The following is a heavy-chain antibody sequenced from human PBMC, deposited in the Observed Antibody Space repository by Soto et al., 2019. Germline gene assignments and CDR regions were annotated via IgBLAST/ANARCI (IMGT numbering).Heavy chain of an antibody. CDR2: IKSKTDGGTT. D-gene: IGHD2-8*01. CDR3: TTSIDPWLGYCTNGVCSYFDY. V-gene: IGHV3-15*01. J-gene: IGHJ4*02. CDR1: GFTFSNAW. Sequence: EVQLVESGGGLVKPGGSLRLSCAASGFTFSNAWMSWVRQAPGKGLEWVGRIKSKTDGGTTDYAAPVKGRFTISRDDSKNTLYLQMNSLKTEDTAVYYCTTSIDPWLGYCTNGVCSYFDYWGQGTLVTVSS.